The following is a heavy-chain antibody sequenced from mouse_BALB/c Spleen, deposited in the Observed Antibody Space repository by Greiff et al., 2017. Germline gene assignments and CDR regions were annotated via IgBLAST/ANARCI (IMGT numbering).Heavy chain of an antibody. CDR2: ISSGGST. Sequence: EVKLQESGGGLVKPGGSLKLSCAASGFTFSSYAMSWVRQTPEKRLEWVASISSGGSTYYPDSVKGRFTISRDNARNILYLQMSSLRSEDTAMYYCARGAVEGAWFAYWGQGTLVTVSA. D-gene: IGHD1-1*01. J-gene: IGHJ3*01. CDR3: ARGAVEGAWFAY. CDR1: GFTFSSYA. V-gene: IGHV5-6-5*01.